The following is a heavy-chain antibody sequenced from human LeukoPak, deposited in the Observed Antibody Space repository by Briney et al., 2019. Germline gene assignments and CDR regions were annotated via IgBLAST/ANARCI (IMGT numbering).Heavy chain of an antibody. CDR3: ARPMSPYYYYGMDV. J-gene: IGHJ6*02. V-gene: IGHV1-69*13. Sequence: SVKVSCKASGGTFSSYAISWLLQAPGQGLEGMGGIIPIFGTANYAQKFLGRVTITADESTSTAYMELSSLRSEDTAVYYCARPMSPYYYYGMDVWGQGTTVTVS. CDR1: GGTFSSYA. D-gene: IGHD3-22*01. CDR2: IIPIFGTA.